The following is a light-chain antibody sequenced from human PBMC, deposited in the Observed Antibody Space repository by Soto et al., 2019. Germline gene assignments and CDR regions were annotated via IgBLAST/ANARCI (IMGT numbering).Light chain of an antibody. CDR3: QQYNSYSPIT. CDR2: GAS. Sequence: IVLTQSPGTLSLSPGERATLSCRASQSVTSSYLAWYQQKPGQAPRLLIYGASSRATGIPDRFSGSGSGTDFTLTISSLQPDDFATYYCQQYNSYSPITFGQGTRLEIK. J-gene: IGKJ5*01. CDR1: QSVTSSY. V-gene: IGKV3-20*01.